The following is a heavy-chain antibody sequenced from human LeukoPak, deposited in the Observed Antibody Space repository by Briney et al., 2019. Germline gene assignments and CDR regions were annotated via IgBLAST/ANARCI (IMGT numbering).Heavy chain of an antibody. Sequence: GASVKVSCKASGGTFSSYAISWVRQAPGQGLEWMGGIIPIFGTANYAQKFQGRVTITADESTSTAYMELSSLRSEDTAVYYCASSHYYGSGSYSGSDWGQGTLVTVSP. CDR1: GGTFSSYA. V-gene: IGHV1-69*13. CDR3: ASSHYYGSGSYSGSD. CDR2: IIPIFGTA. D-gene: IGHD3-10*01. J-gene: IGHJ4*02.